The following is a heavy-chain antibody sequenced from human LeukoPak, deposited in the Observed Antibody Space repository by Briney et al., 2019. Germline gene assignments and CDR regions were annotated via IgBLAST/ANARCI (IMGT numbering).Heavy chain of an antibody. CDR3: ARAADSSSWTHFDY. CDR2: IIPIFGTA. Sequence: ASVKLSCKASGGTFSSYAISWVRQAPGQGLEWMGRIIPIFGTANYAQKFQGRVTITTDESTTTAYMELSSLRAEDTAVYYCARAADSSSWTHFDYWGQGTLVTVSS. V-gene: IGHV1-69*05. CDR1: GGTFSSYA. J-gene: IGHJ4*02. D-gene: IGHD6-13*01.